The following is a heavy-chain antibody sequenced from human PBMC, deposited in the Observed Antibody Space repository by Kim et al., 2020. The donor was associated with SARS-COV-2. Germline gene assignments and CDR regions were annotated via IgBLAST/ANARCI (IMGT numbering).Heavy chain of an antibody. Sequence: PSFQGHVTISADKSISTAYLQWSSLKASDTAMYYCARHLMAYDSSGYYEYWGQGTLVTVSS. CDR3: ARHLMAYDSSGYYEY. J-gene: IGHJ4*02. V-gene: IGHV5-10-1*01. D-gene: IGHD3-22*01.